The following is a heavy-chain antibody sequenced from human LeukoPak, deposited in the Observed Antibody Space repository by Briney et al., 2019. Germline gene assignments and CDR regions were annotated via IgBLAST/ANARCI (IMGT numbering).Heavy chain of an antibody. CDR2: IYHSGST. J-gene: IGHJ3*02. D-gene: IGHD2-15*01. V-gene: IGHV4-59*01. CDR3: ARRVAPDAFDI. Sequence: PSQTLSLTCTVSGGSISSYYWSWIRQPPGKGLEWIGYIYHSGSTNYNPSLKSRVTISVDTSKNQFPLKLSSVTAADTAVYYCARRVAPDAFDIWGQGTMVTVSS. CDR1: GGSISSYY.